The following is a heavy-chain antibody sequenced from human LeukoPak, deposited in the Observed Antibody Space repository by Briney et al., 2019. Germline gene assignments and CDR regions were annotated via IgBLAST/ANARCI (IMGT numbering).Heavy chain of an antibody. V-gene: IGHV3-20*04. D-gene: IGHD6-19*01. Sequence: GGSLRLSCAASGFTFGNYGMSWVRQAPGKGLEWVSGINWNGGSTGYADSVEGRFTISRDNAKNSLYLQMNSLRAEDTAVYYCAREEIGKRPMYSSGWADAFDIWGQGTMVTVSS. J-gene: IGHJ3*02. CDR2: INWNGGST. CDR3: AREEIGKRPMYSSGWADAFDI. CDR1: GFTFGNYG.